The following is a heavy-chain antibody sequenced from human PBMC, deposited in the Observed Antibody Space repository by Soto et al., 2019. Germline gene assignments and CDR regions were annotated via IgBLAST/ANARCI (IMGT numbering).Heavy chain of an antibody. CDR2: IFQSGST. J-gene: IGHJ5*02. Sequence: SETLSLTCGVSGGTIRSPDWWTWVRQPPGKGLEWIGEIFQSGSTNYTPSLESRVTISVDKSKNQFSLTLTSVTAADTAVYFCARGRGRYSSGWSWFDPWGQGILVTAPQ. CDR1: GGTIRSPDW. D-gene: IGHD6-19*01. CDR3: ARGRGRYSSGWSWFDP. V-gene: IGHV4-4*02.